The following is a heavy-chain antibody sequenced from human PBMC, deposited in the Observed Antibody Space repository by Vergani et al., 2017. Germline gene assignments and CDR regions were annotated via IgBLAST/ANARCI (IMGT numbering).Heavy chain of an antibody. Sequence: EVQLVESGGGLVQPGGSLTLSCAASGFTFSNYWMSWVRVRQSPVKGLEGVAYIKEDGGETYYVDSVNGRFTISRDNAKNSLYLQMNSLRVEDTAVYYCVRDTEAFDYWGQGTLVTVSS. J-gene: IGHJ4*02. CDR2: IKEDGGET. V-gene: IGHV3-7*01. CDR3: VRDTEAFDY. CDR1: GFTFSNYW.